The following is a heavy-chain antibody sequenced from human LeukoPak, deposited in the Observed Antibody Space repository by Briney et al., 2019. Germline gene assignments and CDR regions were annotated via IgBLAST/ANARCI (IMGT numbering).Heavy chain of an antibody. J-gene: IGHJ3*02. D-gene: IGHD3-22*01. V-gene: IGHV4-39*07. Sequence: SETLSLTCTVSGGSISSSSYYWGWIRQPPGKGLEWIGSIYYSGSTYYNPSLKSRVTISVDTSKNQFSLKLSSVTAADTAVYYCARDRFITMIVVVGDGAFDIWGQGTMVTVSS. CDR1: GGSISSSSYY. CDR3: ARDRFITMIVVVGDGAFDI. CDR2: IYYSGST.